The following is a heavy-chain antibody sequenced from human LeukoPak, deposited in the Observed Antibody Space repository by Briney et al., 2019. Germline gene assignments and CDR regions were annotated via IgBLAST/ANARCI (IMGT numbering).Heavy chain of an antibody. CDR1: GFTFRRYA. CDR3: AKDRVPYSSGWYDY. D-gene: IGHD6-19*01. CDR2: ISGSGAGT. J-gene: IGHJ4*02. Sequence: GGSLRLSCAASGFTFRRYAMNWVRQAPGKGLEWVSTISGSGAGTNYADSVKGRFTISRDNSKNTLYLQMNSLRAEDTAVYYCAKDRVPYSSGWYDYWGQGTLVTVSS. V-gene: IGHV3-23*01.